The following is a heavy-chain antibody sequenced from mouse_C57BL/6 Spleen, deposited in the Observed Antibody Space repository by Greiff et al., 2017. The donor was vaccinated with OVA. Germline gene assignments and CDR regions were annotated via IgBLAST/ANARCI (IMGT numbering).Heavy chain of an antibody. CDR2: IDPNSGGT. D-gene: IGHD3-3*01. CDR1: GYTFTSSW. J-gene: IGHJ3*01. V-gene: IGHV1-72*01. CDR3: ARWGLAGCAY. Sequence: QVHVKPPWAELVKPGASVKLSCKASGYTFTSSWMPWVKQRPGRGLEWIGRIDPNSGGTKYNEKFKSKATLTVDKPSSTAYMQLSRLTSEDSAVNNCARWGLAGCAYWGQGTLVTVSA.